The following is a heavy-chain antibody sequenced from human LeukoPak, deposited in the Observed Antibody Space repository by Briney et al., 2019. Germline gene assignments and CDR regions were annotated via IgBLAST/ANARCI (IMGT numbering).Heavy chain of an antibody. CDR1: GGSISRGDYY. Sequence: SQTLSLPCTVSGGSISRGDYYWSWIRQPPGKGLEWIGYIYYSGSTYYNPSLKSRDTISVDTSKNQFSLKLSSVTAADTAVYYCARDDSSGYALDYWGQGTLVTVSS. D-gene: IGHD3-22*01. V-gene: IGHV4-30-4*08. CDR3: ARDDSSGYALDY. J-gene: IGHJ4*02. CDR2: IYYSGST.